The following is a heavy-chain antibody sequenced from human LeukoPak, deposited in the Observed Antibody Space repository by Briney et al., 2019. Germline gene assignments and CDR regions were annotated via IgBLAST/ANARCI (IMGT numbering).Heavy chain of an antibody. CDR3: ASGVAVAGYYFDY. D-gene: IGHD6-19*01. J-gene: IGHJ4*02. CDR1: GFTFSDYY. CDR2: ISSSGSTI. Sequence: GGSLRLSCAASGFTFSDYYMSWIRQAPGKGLEWVSYISSSGSTIYYADSVKGRFTISRDNTKNSLYLQMNSLRAEDTDVYYCASGVAVAGYYFDYWGQGTMVTVSS. V-gene: IGHV3-11*01.